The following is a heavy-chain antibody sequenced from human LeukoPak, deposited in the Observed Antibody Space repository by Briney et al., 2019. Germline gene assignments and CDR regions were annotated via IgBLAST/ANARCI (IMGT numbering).Heavy chain of an antibody. Sequence: GGSLRLSCLVSGFTFNNYAMSWVRQAPGKGLEWVSTISGGGGYTYYADSVKGRFAVSRDNSKNTLDLQMNSLRAEDTAVYYCARDDDGDNPPDYWGQGTLVTVSS. CDR1: GFTFNNYA. D-gene: IGHD4-17*01. CDR3: ARDDDGDNPPDY. CDR2: ISGGGGYT. V-gene: IGHV3-23*01. J-gene: IGHJ4*02.